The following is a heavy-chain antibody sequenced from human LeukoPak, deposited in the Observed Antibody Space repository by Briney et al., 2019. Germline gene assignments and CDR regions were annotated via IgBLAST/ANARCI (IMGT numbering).Heavy chain of an antibody. V-gene: IGHV3-23*01. CDR1: GFTFSAYA. J-gene: IGHJ3*02. D-gene: IGHD4-17*01. CDR3: ARDPNGDYIGAFDM. Sequence: GGSLRLSCTASGFTFSAYAIMWVRQAPGKGPEWVSAIRGGGGSAFYADSVKGRFTISRDNSKYTLFLQMNSLRAEDTAVYYCARDPNGDYIGAFDMWGPGTMVTVSS. CDR2: IRGGGGSA.